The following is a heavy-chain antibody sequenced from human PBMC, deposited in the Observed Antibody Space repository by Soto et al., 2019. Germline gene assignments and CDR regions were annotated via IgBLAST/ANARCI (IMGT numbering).Heavy chain of an antibody. CDR3: ARVSYYGSGSYYTLYSYYYYGMDV. J-gene: IGHJ6*02. CDR2: INHSGST. D-gene: IGHD3-10*01. CDR1: GGSFSGYY. V-gene: IGHV4-34*01. Sequence: NPSETLSLTCAVYGGSFSGYYWRWIRQPPGKGLEWIGEINHSGSTNYNPSLKSRVTISVDTSKNQFSLKLSSVTAADTAVYYCARVSYYGSGSYYTLYSYYYYGMDVWGQGTTVTVSS.